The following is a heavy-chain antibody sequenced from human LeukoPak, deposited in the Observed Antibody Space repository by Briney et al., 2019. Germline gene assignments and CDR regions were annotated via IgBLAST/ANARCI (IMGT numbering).Heavy chain of an antibody. CDR1: GFTFSSYA. D-gene: IGHD6-19*01. V-gene: IGHV3-23*01. Sequence: PGGSLRLSCAASGFTFSSYAMSWVRQAPGKGLEWVSVISGSGGSTHYADSVKGQFTISRDNSKNTLYLQMNSLRAEDTAVYYCAKGGYASGWEIDYWGQGTLVTVSS. J-gene: IGHJ4*02. CDR2: ISGSGGST. CDR3: AKGGYASGWEIDY.